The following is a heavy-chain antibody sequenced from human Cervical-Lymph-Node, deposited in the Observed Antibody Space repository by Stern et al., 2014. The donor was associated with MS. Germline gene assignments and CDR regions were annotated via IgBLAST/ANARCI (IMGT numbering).Heavy chain of an antibody. CDR2: IWYDGSNK. CDR1: GFTFSSYG. J-gene: IGHJ4*02. D-gene: IGHD2-2*01. Sequence: EQLVESGGGVVQPGRSLRLACAASGFTFSSYGMHWVRQAPDKGLEWVAVIWYDGSNKYYADSVKGRFTIYRDNSKNTLYLQMNSLRAEDTAVYYCARDSSKGGSNYWGQGTLVTVSS. V-gene: IGHV3-33*01. CDR3: ARDSSKGGSNY.